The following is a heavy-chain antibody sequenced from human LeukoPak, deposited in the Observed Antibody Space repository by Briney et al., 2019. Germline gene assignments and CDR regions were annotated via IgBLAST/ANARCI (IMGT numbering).Heavy chain of an antibody. J-gene: IGHJ6*02. CDR3: ARHHGPYCYYGMDV. CDR2: IYYSGST. Sequence: SETLSLTCTVSGGSISSYYWSWIRQPPGKGLEWIGYIYYSGSTNYNPSLKSRVTISVDTSKNQFSLKLSSVTAADTAVYYCARHHGPYCYYGMDVWGQGTTVTVSS. CDR1: GGSISSYY. V-gene: IGHV4-59*08.